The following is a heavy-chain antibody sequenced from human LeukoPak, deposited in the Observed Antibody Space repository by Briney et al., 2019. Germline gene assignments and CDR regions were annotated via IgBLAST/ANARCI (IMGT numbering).Heavy chain of an antibody. J-gene: IGHJ4*02. CDR1: GGSISSNY. Sequence: SETLSLTCTVSGGSISSNYWSWIRHPPGKGLEWIGYIYYSGSTNYNPSLKSRVTISVDTSKNQFSLKLSSVTAADTAVYYCASPGNWGQGTLVTVSS. CDR2: IYYSGST. CDR3: ASPGN. V-gene: IGHV4-59*01.